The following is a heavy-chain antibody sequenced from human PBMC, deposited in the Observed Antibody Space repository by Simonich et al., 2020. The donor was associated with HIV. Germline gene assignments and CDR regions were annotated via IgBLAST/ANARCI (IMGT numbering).Heavy chain of an antibody. Sequence: EVQLVESGGGLVNPGGSLRLSCAASGFTFTTTWMSWVRQAPGKGLEGVVRIKSKATGGTTDYAAPVKGRFTISRDDSGNTLYLQMNSLKTEDTAIYYCTTTFFSDSSGSYWGQGTLVIVSS. V-gene: IGHV3-15*01. CDR3: TTTFFSDSSGSY. CDR1: GFTFTTTW. CDR2: IKSKATGGTT. D-gene: IGHD3-22*01. J-gene: IGHJ4*02.